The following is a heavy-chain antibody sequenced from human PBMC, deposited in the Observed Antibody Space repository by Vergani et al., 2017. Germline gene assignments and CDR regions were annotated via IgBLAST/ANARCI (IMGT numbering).Heavy chain of an antibody. CDR2: IYYSGST. J-gene: IGHJ5*02. V-gene: IGHV4-39*01. CDR1: NDSVSTTIDY. Sequence: QVQLQESGPGLVKPSETLSLSCPVSNDSVSTTIDYWGWIRQTPGKGLEWIGSIYYSGSTYYNPSLGSRVTMSVDTSKSQFSLQLSSVTAADTAVYYCTRHWAGVAANNWFDPWGQGTLVTVSS. D-gene: IGHD2-15*01. CDR3: TRHWAGVAANNWFDP.